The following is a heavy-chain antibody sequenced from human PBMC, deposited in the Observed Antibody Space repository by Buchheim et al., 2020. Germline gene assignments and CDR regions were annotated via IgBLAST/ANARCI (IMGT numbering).Heavy chain of an antibody. CDR1: GFTFSSYW. D-gene: IGHD6-13*01. V-gene: IGHV3-7*01. J-gene: IGHJ5*02. CDR3: AREIPGIAAFGQDWFDP. Sequence: EVQLVESGGGLVQPGGSLRLSCAASGFTFSSYWMSWVRQAPGKGLEWLANIQQDGSEKYYVDSVKGRFTISRDNAKNSLYLQMNSLRAEDTAVYYCAREIPGIAAFGQDWFDPWGQGTL. CDR2: IQQDGSEK.